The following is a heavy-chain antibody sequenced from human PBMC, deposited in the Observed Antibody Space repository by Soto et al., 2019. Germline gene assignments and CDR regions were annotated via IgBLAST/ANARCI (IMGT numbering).Heavy chain of an antibody. CDR2: INSDGSST. V-gene: IGHV3-74*01. Sequence: GGSLRLSCAASGFTFSSYWMHWVRQAPGKGLVWVSRINSDGSSTSYADSVKGRFTISRDNAKNTLYLQMNSLRVEDTAVYYCASDTYYYDSSVYYYRKRSDYWGQGTLVTVSS. CDR1: GFTFSSYW. D-gene: IGHD3-22*01. CDR3: ASDTYYYDSSVYYYRKRSDY. J-gene: IGHJ4*02.